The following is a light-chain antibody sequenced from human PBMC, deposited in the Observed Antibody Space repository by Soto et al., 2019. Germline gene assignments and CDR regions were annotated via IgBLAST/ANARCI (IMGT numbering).Light chain of an antibody. J-gene: IGLJ2*01. V-gene: IGLV2-11*01. CDR2: DVR. CDR1: SIDVGGYSF. Sequence: QSALTQPPSVAGSPGQSVTISCSGTSIDVGGYSFVSWYQQHPGNTPKLIIYDVRNRPSGVPDRFSGSKSGNTASLTISGLQAEDEAHYYCCSYAGMYSVIFGGGTQLTVL. CDR3: CSYAGMYSVI.